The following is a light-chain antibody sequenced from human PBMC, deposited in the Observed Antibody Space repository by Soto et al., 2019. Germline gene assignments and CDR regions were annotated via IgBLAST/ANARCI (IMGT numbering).Light chain of an antibody. V-gene: IGLV2-8*01. J-gene: IGLJ1*01. CDR1: SRDVGGYDY. CDR3: SSYAGRTLYV. Sequence: QSVLTQPPSASGSPGQSVTISCTGTSRDVGGYDYVSWYQQRPGKAPKLLIHEVTKRPSGVPERFSGSKSGNTASLTVSGLQAEDAADYYCSSYAGRTLYVFGTGTKVTGL. CDR2: EVT.